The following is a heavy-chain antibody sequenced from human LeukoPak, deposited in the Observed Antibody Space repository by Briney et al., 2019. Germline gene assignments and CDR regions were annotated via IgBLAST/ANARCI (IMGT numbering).Heavy chain of an antibody. CDR1: GFTFSSYW. J-gene: IGHJ4*02. V-gene: IGHV3-7*01. CDR3: AKDYGDSPWDY. D-gene: IGHD4-17*01. CDR2: IKEDGSRN. Sequence: GGSLRLSCAASGFTFSSYWMSWVRQAPGKGLEWVANIKEDGSRNHYVDSVKGRFTISRDNSKNTLYLQMNSLRAEDTAVYYCAKDYGDSPWDYWGQGTLVTVSS.